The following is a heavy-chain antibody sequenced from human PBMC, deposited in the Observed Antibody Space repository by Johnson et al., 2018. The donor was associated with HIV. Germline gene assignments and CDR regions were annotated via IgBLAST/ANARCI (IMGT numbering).Heavy chain of an antibody. CDR1: GFTFSSYA. V-gene: IGHV3-30*04. CDR2: MSYDGSSK. CDR3: ARDQAIFGVVLASYAFDI. Sequence: QMMLVESGGGVVQPGRSLRLSCAASGFTFSSYAMHWVRQAPGKGLEWVAVMSYDGSSKYYADSVKGRFTISRDNSRNTLYLQMNSLRAEETAVYYCARDQAIFGVVLASYAFDIWGQEKMVTVSS. D-gene: IGHD3-3*01. J-gene: IGHJ3*02.